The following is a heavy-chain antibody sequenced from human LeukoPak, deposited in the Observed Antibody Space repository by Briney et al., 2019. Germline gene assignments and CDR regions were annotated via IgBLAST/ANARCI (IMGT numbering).Heavy chain of an antibody. CDR3: ARFSRDAVSTPYYLNY. J-gene: IGHJ4*02. CDR2: INHSGST. V-gene: IGHV4-34*01. Sequence: SETLSLTCAVYGGSFSGYYWSWIRQPPGKGLEWIGEINHSGSTNYNPSLKSRVTISIDTYTNQFSLKLSSVTAADTAVYYCARFSRDAVSTPYYLNYWGQGTLVTVSS. D-gene: IGHD5/OR15-5a*01. CDR1: GGSFSGYY.